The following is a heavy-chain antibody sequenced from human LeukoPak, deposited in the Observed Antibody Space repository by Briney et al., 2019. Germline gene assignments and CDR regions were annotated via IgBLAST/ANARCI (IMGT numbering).Heavy chain of an antibody. CDR3: ARSLGGRFYFMDV. V-gene: IGHV5-51*01. D-gene: IGHD3-16*01. Sequence: GESLKISCKASGYIFTSYWIGWVRQMSGKGLEWMGIIYPADSDTRYRPSFQGQVTISADKSTNPAYLQWASLKASDTAIYYCARSLGGRFYFMDVWGKGTTVTVSS. CDR2: IYPADSDT. J-gene: IGHJ6*03. CDR1: GYIFTSYW.